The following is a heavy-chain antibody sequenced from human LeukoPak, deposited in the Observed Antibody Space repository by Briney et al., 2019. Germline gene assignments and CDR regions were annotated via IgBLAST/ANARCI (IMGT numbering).Heavy chain of an antibody. J-gene: IGHJ3*01. CDR2: IKQDGSEK. Sequence: GGSLRLSCAASGFTFSSYWMSWVRQAPGKGLEWVANIKQDGSEKYYVDSVKGRFTISRDNAKNSLYLQMNSLRAEDTAVYYCAVFPQSRKGGSYLRWGQGTMVTVSS. V-gene: IGHV3-7*01. CDR1: GFTFSSYW. D-gene: IGHD1-26*01. CDR3: AVFPQSRKGGSYLR.